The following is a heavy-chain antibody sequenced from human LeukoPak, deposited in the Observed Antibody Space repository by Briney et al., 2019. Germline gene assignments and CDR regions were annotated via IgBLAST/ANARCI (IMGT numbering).Heavy chain of an antibody. J-gene: IGHJ4*02. D-gene: IGHD6-13*01. Sequence: ASVKVSCKASRYTFTSYYMHWVRQAPGQGLEWMGIINPSGGSTSYAQKFQGRVTMTRDTSTSTVYMELSSLRSEDTAVYYCARDRSPIAAAAYYFDYWGQGTLVTVSS. CDR2: INPSGGST. CDR3: ARDRSPIAAAAYYFDY. CDR1: RYTFTSYY. V-gene: IGHV1-46*01.